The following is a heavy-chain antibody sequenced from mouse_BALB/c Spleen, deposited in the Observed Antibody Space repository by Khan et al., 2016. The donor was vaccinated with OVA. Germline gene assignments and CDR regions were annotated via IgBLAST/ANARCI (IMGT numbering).Heavy chain of an antibody. CDR2: VSSGSATI. CDR1: GFTFSSFG. CDR3: ARSLITTWYFDV. V-gene: IGHV5-17*02. Sequence: EVELVESGGGLVQPGGSRKLSCAASGFTFSSFGMHWVRQAPEKGLEWVAYVSSGSATIYYVDIVKGRFTISRDNPKNTLFLQMTSLRSEDTAMYYCARSLITTWYFDVWGAGTTVTVSS. J-gene: IGHJ1*01. D-gene: IGHD1-1*01.